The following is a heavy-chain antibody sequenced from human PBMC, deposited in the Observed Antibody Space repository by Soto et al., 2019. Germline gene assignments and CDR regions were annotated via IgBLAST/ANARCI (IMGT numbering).Heavy chain of an antibody. CDR2: IKSDGSST. CDR1: GFTFSNYW. CDR3: VRGHNLDV. V-gene: IGHV3-74*01. D-gene: IGHD1-1*01. J-gene: IGHJ6*02. Sequence: GGSLRLSCAASGFTFSNYWMHWVRQAPGKGLVWVSRIKSDGSSTNYADSVRGRFTISRDNAKNTLYLQMNSLRAEDTAVFYCVRGHNLDVWGQGTAVTVSS.